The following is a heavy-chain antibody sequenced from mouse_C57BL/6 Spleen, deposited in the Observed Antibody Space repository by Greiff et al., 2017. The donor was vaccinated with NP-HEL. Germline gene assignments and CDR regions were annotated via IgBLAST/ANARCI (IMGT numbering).Heavy chain of an antibody. J-gene: IGHJ4*01. Sequence: QVQLQQPGAELVRPGSSVKLSCKASGYTFTSYWMHWVKQRPIQGLEWIGNIDPSDSETHYNQKFKDKATLTVDKSSSTAYMQLSSLTSEDSAVYYCARENSKGAMDYWGQGTSVTVSS. V-gene: IGHV1-52*01. CDR3: ARENSKGAMDY. CDR1: GYTFTSYW. CDR2: IDPSDSET. D-gene: IGHD2-5*01.